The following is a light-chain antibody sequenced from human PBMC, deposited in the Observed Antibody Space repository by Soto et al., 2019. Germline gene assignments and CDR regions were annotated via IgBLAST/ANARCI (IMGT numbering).Light chain of an antibody. Sequence: DIQMTQSPSTLSASVGDRVTITCRASQSISSWLAWYQQKPGKAPKLLIYKASSLESGVPSRFSGSGSGTEFTLTISSLQPDDFATYYCQQYDSSPFTFGPGTKVDI. CDR2: KAS. J-gene: IGKJ3*01. CDR1: QSISSW. V-gene: IGKV1-5*03. CDR3: QQYDSSPFT.